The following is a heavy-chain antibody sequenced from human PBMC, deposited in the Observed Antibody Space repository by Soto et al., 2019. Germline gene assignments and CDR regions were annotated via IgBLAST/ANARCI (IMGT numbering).Heavy chain of an antibody. CDR1: GYTFTGYY. V-gene: IGHV1-2*04. D-gene: IGHD1-26*01. Sequence: QVQLVQSGAEVKKPGASVKVSCKGSGYTFTGYYMHWVRQAPGQGLEWMGWINPNSGGTNYAQKFKGWVTMTRDTSISTAYMELSRLRSDDTAVYYCASRVGSYSHAFDIWGQGTMVTVSS. CDR3: ASRVGSYSHAFDI. CDR2: INPNSGGT. J-gene: IGHJ3*02.